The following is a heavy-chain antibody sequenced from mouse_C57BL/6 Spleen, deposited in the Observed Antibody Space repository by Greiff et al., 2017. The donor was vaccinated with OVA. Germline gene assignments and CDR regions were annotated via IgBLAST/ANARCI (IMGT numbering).Heavy chain of an antibody. Sequence: QVQLQQSGPELVKPGASVKISCKASGYAFSSSWMNWVKQRPGKGLEWVGRINRGGGGTNYNGKFKGKATLSGDKTTSTLYMQISSLTSEDTAVYFCARDDYDGFAYWGKGTLVTVSA. CDR3: ARDDYDGFAY. D-gene: IGHD2-4*01. CDR2: INRGGGGT. CDR1: GYAFSSSW. V-gene: IGHV1-82*01. J-gene: IGHJ3*01.